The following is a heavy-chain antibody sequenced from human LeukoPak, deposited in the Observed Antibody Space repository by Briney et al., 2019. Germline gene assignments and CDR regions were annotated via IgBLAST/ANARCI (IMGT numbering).Heavy chain of an antibody. J-gene: IGHJ4*02. D-gene: IGHD1-26*01. Sequence: SETLSLTCTVSGGSIRSSYYYWGWIRQPPGKGLEWIGSIYDSGSTYYNPSLKSRVTISVDTSKNQFSLKLNSVTAADTAVYYCARGQIVGAEGYWGLGTLVTVSS. CDR1: GGSIRSSYYY. V-gene: IGHV4-39*01. CDR2: IYDSGST. CDR3: ARGQIVGAEGY.